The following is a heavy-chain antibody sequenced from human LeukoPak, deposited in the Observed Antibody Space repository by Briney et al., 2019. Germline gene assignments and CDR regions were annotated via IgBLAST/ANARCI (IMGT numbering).Heavy chain of an antibody. J-gene: IGHJ4*02. V-gene: IGHV1-2*02. Sequence: ASVNVSFKSSVYTFTGYYMHWVRQAPGQGREWMGWININSGGTNYAQKFQGRVTMTRDTSISTAYIELSRLRSDDTALYYFAIAVAGTWFVDYCGQGTLVTVSS. CDR3: AIAVAGTWFVDY. CDR2: ININSGGT. CDR1: VYTFTGYY. D-gene: IGHD6-19*01.